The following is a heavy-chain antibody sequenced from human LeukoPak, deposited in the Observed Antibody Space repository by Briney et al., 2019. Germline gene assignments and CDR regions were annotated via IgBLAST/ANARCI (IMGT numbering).Heavy chain of an antibody. D-gene: IGHD3-10*01. CDR1: GFTVSSNY. Sequence: GGSLRLSCAAFGFTVSSNYMSWVRQAPGKGLEWVSVIYSGGSTYYADSVKGRFTISRDNSKNTLYLQMNSLRAEDTAVYYCAREDRRITMVRGALDAFDIWGQGTMVTVSS. J-gene: IGHJ3*02. CDR2: IYSGGST. V-gene: IGHV3-53*01. CDR3: AREDRRITMVRGALDAFDI.